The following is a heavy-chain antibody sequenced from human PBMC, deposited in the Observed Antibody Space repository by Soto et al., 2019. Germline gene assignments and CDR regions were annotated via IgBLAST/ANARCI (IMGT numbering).Heavy chain of an antibody. CDR2: IYSGGST. CDR1: GFTVSSNY. J-gene: IGHJ4*02. CDR3: ARAHPPYYGSGSHFDY. V-gene: IGHV3-53*04. D-gene: IGHD3-10*01. Sequence: EVQLVESGGGLVQPGGSLRLSCAASGFTVSSNYMSWVRQAPGKGLEWVSVIYSGGSTYYADSVKGRFTISRHNSKNTLYLQMNRLRAEDTAVYYCARAHPPYYGSGSHFDYWGQGTLVTVSS.